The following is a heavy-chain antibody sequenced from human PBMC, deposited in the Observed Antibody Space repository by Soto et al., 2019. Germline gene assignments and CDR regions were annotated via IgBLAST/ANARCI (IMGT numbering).Heavy chain of an antibody. CDR2: IIPIFGTA. V-gene: IGHV1-69*13. D-gene: IGHD4-4*01. J-gene: IGHJ6*02. CDR3: ALGEGYSNYGHYYGMDV. Sequence: SVKVSCKASGGTFSSYAISWVRQAPGQGLEWMGGIIPIFGTANYAQKFQGRVTITADESTSTAYMELSSLRSEDTAVYYCALGEGYSNYGHYYGMDVWGQGTTVTVSS. CDR1: GGTFSSYA.